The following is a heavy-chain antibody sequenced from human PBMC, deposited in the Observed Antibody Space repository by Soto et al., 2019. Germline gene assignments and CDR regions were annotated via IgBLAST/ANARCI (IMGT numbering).Heavy chain of an antibody. Sequence: QVQLVQSGAEVKKPGSSVKVSCKASGGTFSSYTISWVRQAPGQGLEWMGRIIPILGIANYAQKFQGRVTXXAXKXXSTAYMELSSLRSEDTTVYYCASGGPADYYYGMDVWGQGTTVTVSS. CDR2: IIPILGIA. J-gene: IGHJ6*02. V-gene: IGHV1-69*02. CDR1: GGTFSSYT. D-gene: IGHD3-16*01. CDR3: ASGGPADYYYGMDV.